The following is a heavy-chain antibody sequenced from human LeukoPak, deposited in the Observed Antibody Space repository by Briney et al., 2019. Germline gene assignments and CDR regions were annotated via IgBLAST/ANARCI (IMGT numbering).Heavy chain of an antibody. CDR3: AKVTAVAGKGYYFDY. CDR1: GFTFSNYA. D-gene: IGHD6-19*01. J-gene: IGHJ4*02. Sequence: GSLRLSCAASGFTFSNYAMSWVRQAPEKGLEWVSEISGSGGSTYYADSVKGQFTISRDNSKNTLYLQMNSLRAEDTALYYCAKVTAVAGKGYYFDYWGQGTLDTVSS. CDR2: ISGSGGST. V-gene: IGHV3-23*01.